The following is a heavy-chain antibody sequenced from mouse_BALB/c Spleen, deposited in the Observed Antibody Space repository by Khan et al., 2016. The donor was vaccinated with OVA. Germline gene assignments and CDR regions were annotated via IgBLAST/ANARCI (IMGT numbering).Heavy chain of an antibody. CDR1: GYSITSGYA. D-gene: IGHD1-1*01. CDR2: ISYSGVT. Sequence: EVQLQESGPGLVKPSQSLSLTCTVTGYSITSGYAWNWIRQFPGNKLEWMGYISYSGVTSYTPSLKSRISITRETSKNQFFLQLNSVTTEDTATYCCARGNYYGYYFDYWGQGTSLTVSS. CDR3: ARGNYYGYYFDY. V-gene: IGHV3-2*02. J-gene: IGHJ2*02.